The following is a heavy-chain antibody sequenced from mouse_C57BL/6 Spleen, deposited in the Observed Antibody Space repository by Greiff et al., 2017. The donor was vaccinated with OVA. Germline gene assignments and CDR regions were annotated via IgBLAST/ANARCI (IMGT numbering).Heavy chain of an antibody. CDR1: GYTFTGYW. CDR3: ARSYYYGSSYGGLYAMDY. CDR2: ILPGSGST. Sequence: VQLQQSGAELMKPGASVKLSCKATGYTFTGYWIEWVKQRPGHGLEWIGEILPGSGSTNYNEKFKGKATFTADTSSNTAYMQLSSLTTENSATYYCARSYYYGSSYGGLYAMDYWGQGTSVTVSS. V-gene: IGHV1-9*01. D-gene: IGHD1-1*01. J-gene: IGHJ4*01.